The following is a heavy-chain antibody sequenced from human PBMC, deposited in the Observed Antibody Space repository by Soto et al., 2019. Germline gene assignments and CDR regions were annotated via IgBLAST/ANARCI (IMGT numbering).Heavy chain of an antibody. Sequence: PVGSLRLSCAASGFTFSSYAMSWVRQAPGKGLEWVSAISGSGGSTHYADSVKGRFTISRDNSKNTLYLQMNSLRAEDTAVYYCAKGTSAGASYYYYGMDVWGQGTTVTVSS. CDR3: AKGTSAGASYYYYGMDV. CDR1: GFTFSSYA. CDR2: ISGSGGST. V-gene: IGHV3-23*01. D-gene: IGHD1-7*01. J-gene: IGHJ6*02.